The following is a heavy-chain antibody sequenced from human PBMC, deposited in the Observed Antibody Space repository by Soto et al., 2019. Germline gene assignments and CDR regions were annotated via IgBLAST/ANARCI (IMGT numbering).Heavy chain of an antibody. D-gene: IGHD6-13*01. CDR1: GFTFSGSA. CDR3: TRHPLAGSWPDFYYGMDV. J-gene: IGHJ6*02. CDR2: IRSKANSYAT. V-gene: IGHV3-73*01. Sequence: EVQLVESGGGLVQPGGSLKLSCAASGFTFSGSAMHWVRQASGKGLEWVGRIRSKANSYATAYAASVKGRFTISRDDSKNTAYLQMNSLKTEDTAVYYCTRHPLAGSWPDFYYGMDVWGQGTTVTVSS.